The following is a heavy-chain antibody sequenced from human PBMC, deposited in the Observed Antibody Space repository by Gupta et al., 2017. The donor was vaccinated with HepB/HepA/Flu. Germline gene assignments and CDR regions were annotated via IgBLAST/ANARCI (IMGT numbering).Heavy chain of an antibody. CDR1: HGSISGYF. V-gene: IGHV4-4*07. CDR3: AREPTNNWPFDS. D-gene: IGHD1-1*01. Sequence: QVHLQESGPGLVKPSGTLSITCTASHGSISGYFWHWIRQPAGRGLEWLGRVYPSGSANYNPSLNSRVTMSVDKSKNQFSLNLISVTTADTAVYFGAREPTNNWPFDSWGQGTLVTVSS. CDR2: VYPSGSA. J-gene: IGHJ4*02.